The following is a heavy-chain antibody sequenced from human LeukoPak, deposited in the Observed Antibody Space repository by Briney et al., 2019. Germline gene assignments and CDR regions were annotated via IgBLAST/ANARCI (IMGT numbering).Heavy chain of an antibody. CDR3: SRENGAFSPFGY. Sequence: SETLSLTCTVSGGSISSSSYYWGWIRQPPGQGLEWIGEISLTGLTHYNPSLESRFTVSLDKSKNQLSRNLTSVTAADPAVYYCSRENGAFSPFGYWGQGTLVTVLS. J-gene: IGHJ4*02. V-gene: IGHV4-39*07. D-gene: IGHD2-8*01. CDR2: ISLTGLT. CDR1: GGSISSSSYY.